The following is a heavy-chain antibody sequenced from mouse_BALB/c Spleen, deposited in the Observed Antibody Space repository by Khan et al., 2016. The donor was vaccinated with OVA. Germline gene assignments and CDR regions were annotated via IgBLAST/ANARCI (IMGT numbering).Heavy chain of an antibody. CDR2: INPNNGGP. Sequence: QVQLQQSGAELVKPGASVKLSCKASGYTFSSYYMYWVKQRPGQGLEWIGGINPNNGGPNFNEKFKTKATLTVDKSSSTAYMHLSSLTSEDSAVYYCTRPGYGNPFAYWGQGTLVTVSP. D-gene: IGHD2-10*02. CDR3: TRPGYGNPFAY. V-gene: IGHV1S81*02. J-gene: IGHJ3*01. CDR1: GYTFSSYY.